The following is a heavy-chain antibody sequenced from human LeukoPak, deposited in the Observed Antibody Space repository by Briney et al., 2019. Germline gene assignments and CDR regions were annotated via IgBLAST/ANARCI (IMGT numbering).Heavy chain of an antibody. J-gene: IGHJ6*03. V-gene: IGHV3-23*01. CDR1: GFTFSSYS. CDR2: ISGSGGST. CDR3: AKGPHGYDYYYYYYMDV. D-gene: IGHD5-12*01. Sequence: GGSLRLSCAASGFTFSSYSMNWVRQAPGKGLEWVSAISGSGGSTYYADSVKGRFTISRDNSKNTLYLQMNSLRAEDTAVYYCAKGPHGYDYYYYYYMDVWGKGTTVTVSS.